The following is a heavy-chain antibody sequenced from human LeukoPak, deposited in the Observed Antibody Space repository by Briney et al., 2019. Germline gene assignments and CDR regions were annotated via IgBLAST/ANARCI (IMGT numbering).Heavy chain of an antibody. Sequence: SETLSLTCTVSGGSISSSSYYWSWIRQPPGKGLEWIGEINHSGSTKYDPSLKSRVTISVDTSKNQFSLKLRSVTAADTAVYYCARHPGRRVKDGGARTTGDYWGQGTLVTVSS. J-gene: IGHJ4*02. CDR3: ARHPGRRVKDGGARTTGDY. CDR2: INHSGST. CDR1: GGSISSSSYY. V-gene: IGHV4-39*01. D-gene: IGHD1-26*01.